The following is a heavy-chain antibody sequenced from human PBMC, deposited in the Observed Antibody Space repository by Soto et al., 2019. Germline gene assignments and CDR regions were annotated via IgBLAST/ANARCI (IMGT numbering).Heavy chain of an antibody. D-gene: IGHD1-1*01. Sequence: EVQLLESGGGLVQPGGSLRLSCAVSGFTFNTYAMNWVRQAPGKGLEWVSSITNSGGTTYYADSVKGRFTISRDNSKNTLYLQMKRLRVEDAAVYYCAKGATGPDYWGQGTLVTVSS. J-gene: IGHJ4*02. CDR1: GFTFNTYA. CDR3: AKGATGPDY. V-gene: IGHV3-23*01. CDR2: ITNSGGTT.